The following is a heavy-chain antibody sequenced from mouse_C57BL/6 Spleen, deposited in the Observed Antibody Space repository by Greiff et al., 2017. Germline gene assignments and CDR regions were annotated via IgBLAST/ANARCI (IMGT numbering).Heavy chain of an antibody. CDR3: AREGSLLRSYYFDY. D-gene: IGHD1-2*01. CDR1: GYTFTSYW. CDR2: IYPGSGST. V-gene: IGHV1-55*01. Sequence: HVKQSGAELVKPGASVKMSCKASGYTFTSYWITWVKQRPGQGLEWIGDIYPGSGSTNYNEKFKSKATLTVDTSSSTAYMQLSSLTSEDSAVYYCAREGSLLRSYYFDYWGQGTTLTVSS. J-gene: IGHJ2*01.